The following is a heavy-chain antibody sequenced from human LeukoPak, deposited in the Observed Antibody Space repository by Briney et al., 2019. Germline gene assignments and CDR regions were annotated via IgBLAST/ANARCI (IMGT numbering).Heavy chain of an antibody. Sequence: GPVKVSCKAFGTSFTTNAMHWVRQAPGQGLEWMGWINAGNGNIKYSQKFQGRVTITGDTSASTAYMELSSLRSEDTAVYYCARGYCSSTSCYMDVWGQGTTVT. CDR1: GTSFTTNA. D-gene: IGHD2-2*01. J-gene: IGHJ6*02. CDR3: ARGYCSSTSCYMDV. CDR2: INAGNGNI. V-gene: IGHV1-3*01.